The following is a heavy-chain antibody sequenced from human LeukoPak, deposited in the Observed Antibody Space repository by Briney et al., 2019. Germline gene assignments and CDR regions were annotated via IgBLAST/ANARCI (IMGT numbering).Heavy chain of an antibody. J-gene: IGHJ4*02. CDR2: INWNGGST. D-gene: IGHD6-19*01. V-gene: IGHV3-20*04. Sequence: PGGSLRLSCAASGFTFDDYGMSWVRQAPGKGLEWVSGINWNGGSTGYADSVKGRFTISGGNAKNSLYLQVNSLRAEDTALYYCARGYIAVAGSIDYWGQGTLVTVSS. CDR1: GFTFDDYG. CDR3: ARGYIAVAGSIDY.